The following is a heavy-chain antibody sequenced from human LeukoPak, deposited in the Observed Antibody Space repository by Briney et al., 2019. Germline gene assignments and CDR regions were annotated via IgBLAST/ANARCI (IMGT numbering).Heavy chain of an antibody. V-gene: IGHV4-39*01. CDR3: ARYSSGWYTTGNWFDP. J-gene: IGHJ5*02. Sequence: SETLSLTCTVSGGSISSSSYYWGWIRQPPGKGLEWIGSIYYSGSTYYNPSLKSRVTISVDTSKNQFSLKLSSVTAADTAVYYCARYSSGWYTTGNWFDPWGQGTLVTVSS. CDR1: GGSISSSSYY. D-gene: IGHD6-13*01. CDR2: IYYSGST.